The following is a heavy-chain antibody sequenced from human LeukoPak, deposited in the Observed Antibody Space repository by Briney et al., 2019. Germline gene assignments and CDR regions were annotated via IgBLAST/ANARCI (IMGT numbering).Heavy chain of an antibody. CDR2: IYPDDSDT. CDR3: VRRGRSQRLGVYFDY. D-gene: IGHD6-25*01. CDR1: GYSFTRYW. V-gene: IGHV5-51*01. J-gene: IGHJ4*02. Sequence: GESLKISCKGSGYSFTRYWIGWVRQMPGKGLEWMGIIYPDDSDTRYSPSFQGHVTISADKSISTAYLQWSSLKASDTAMYYCVRRGRSQRLGVYFDYWGQGTLVTVSS.